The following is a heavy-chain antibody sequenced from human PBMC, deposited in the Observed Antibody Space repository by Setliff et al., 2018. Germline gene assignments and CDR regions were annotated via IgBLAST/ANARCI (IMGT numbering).Heavy chain of an antibody. CDR2: FDPEDGET. D-gene: IGHD3-22*01. CDR1: GYTLTELS. CDR3: ARVTMIVLSRRAFDI. V-gene: IGHV1-24*01. J-gene: IGHJ3*02. Sequence: ASVKVSCKVSGYTLTELSMHWVRQAPGKGLEWMGGFDPEDGETIYAQKFQGRVTMTEDTSTDTAYMEPSSLRSEDTAVYYFARVTMIVLSRRAFDIWGQGTMVTVSS.